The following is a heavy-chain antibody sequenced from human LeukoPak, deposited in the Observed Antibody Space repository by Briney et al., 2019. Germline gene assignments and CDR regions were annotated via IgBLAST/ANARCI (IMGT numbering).Heavy chain of an antibody. CDR1: GGSISSSNW. V-gene: IGHV4-4*02. J-gene: IGHJ3*02. Sequence: ASGTLSLTCAVSGGSISSSNWWSWVRQPPGKGLEWIGEIYHSGSTNYNPSLKSRVTISVDKSKNQFSLKLSSVTAADTAVYYCARGSITMVRAENAFDIWGQGTMVTVSS. CDR2: IYHSGST. CDR3: ARGSITMVRAENAFDI. D-gene: IGHD3-10*01.